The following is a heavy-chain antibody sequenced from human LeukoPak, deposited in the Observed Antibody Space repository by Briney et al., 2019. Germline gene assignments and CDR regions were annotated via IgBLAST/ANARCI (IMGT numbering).Heavy chain of an antibody. CDR3: ARELPPVVKYHFDS. J-gene: IGHJ4*02. D-gene: IGHD3-22*01. Sequence: GGSLRLSCAASGFTFSDYYMSWIRQAPGKGPEWVSYISTSGSSTNYADSVKGRFTITRDNSKSTLYLQMNSLSAEDTAVYYCARELPPVVKYHFDSWGQGTLVTVSS. CDR2: ISTSGSST. CDR1: GFTFSDYY. V-gene: IGHV3-11*06.